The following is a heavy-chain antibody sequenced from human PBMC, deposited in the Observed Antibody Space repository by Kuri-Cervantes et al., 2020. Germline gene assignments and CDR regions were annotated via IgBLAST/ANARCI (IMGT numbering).Heavy chain of an antibody. J-gene: IGHJ4*02. CDR2: IKKDGSGK. Sequence: GGSLRLSCAASGFIFNNYWMSWVRQAPGKGLEWVANIKKDGSGKYYVDSVKGRFTISRDNAKMSVDLQMNSLRAEDTAVYYCARDRSSRDFDYWGQGTLVTVSS. CDR3: ARDRSSRDFDY. D-gene: IGHD2-15*01. CDR1: GFIFNNYW. V-gene: IGHV3-7*01.